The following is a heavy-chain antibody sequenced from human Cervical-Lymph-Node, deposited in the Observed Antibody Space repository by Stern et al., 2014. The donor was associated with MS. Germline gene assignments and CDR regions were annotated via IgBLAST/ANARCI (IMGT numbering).Heavy chain of an antibody. V-gene: IGHV1-69*01. D-gene: IGHD3-16*02. CDR1: GGTFSSYA. Sequence: VQLLESGAEVKKPGSSVKVSCKASGGTFSSYAISWVRQAPGQGLEWMGGIIPIFGTANYAQKFQGRVTITADESTSTAYMELSSLRSEDTAVYYCARDRYVWGSYRTGVYFDYWGQGTLVTVSS. CDR3: ARDRYVWGSYRTGVYFDY. CDR2: IIPIFGTA. J-gene: IGHJ4*02.